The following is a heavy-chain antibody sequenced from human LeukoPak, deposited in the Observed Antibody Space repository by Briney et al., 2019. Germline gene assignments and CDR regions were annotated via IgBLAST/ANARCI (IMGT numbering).Heavy chain of an antibody. CDR3: AKCGMWIQLWSWFDP. J-gene: IGHJ5*02. Sequence: PGGSLRLSCAASGVTFSSYGMHCVRQAPGKGLEWVAVISYDGSNKYYADSVKGRFTISRDNSKNTLYLQMNSLRAEDTAVYYCAKCGMWIQLWSWFDPWGQGTLVTVSS. CDR1: GVTFSSYG. CDR2: ISYDGSNK. D-gene: IGHD5-18*01. V-gene: IGHV3-30*18.